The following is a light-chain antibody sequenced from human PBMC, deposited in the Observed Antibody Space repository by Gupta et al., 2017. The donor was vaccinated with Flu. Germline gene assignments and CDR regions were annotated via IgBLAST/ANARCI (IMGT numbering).Light chain of an antibody. CDR1: APNIGSNY. J-gene: IGLJ3*02. V-gene: IGLV1-51*01. CDR2: DNN. CDR3: GSWDDSLSDLV. Sequence: QSVLTQPPAVAAPPGQKVTISCTGSAPNIGSNYVYWYQHLPGAAPKLLIYDNNKRPSGIPERFSDTKFGTPATMRSTGLQTGDEAEYYWGSWDDSLSDLVVGGGTKLTVI.